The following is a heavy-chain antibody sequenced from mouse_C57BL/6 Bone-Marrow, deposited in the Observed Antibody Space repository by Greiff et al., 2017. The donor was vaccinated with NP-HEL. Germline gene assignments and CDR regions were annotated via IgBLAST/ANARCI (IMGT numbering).Heavy chain of an antibody. CDR1: GYSFTDYN. V-gene: IGHV1-39*01. CDR3: AYYYVISYEAWFAY. J-gene: IGHJ3*01. CDR2: INPNYGTT. Sequence: VQLQQSGPGLVKPGASVKISCKASGYSFTDYNMNWVKQSNGKSLEWIGVINPNYGTTSYNQQFKGKATLTVDQSSSTAYMQLNSLTSEDSAVYYCAYYYVISYEAWFAYWGQGTLVTVSA. D-gene: IGHD1-1*01.